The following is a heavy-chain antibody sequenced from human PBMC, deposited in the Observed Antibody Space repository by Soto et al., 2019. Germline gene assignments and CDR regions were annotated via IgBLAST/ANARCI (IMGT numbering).Heavy chain of an antibody. CDR1: GFTFSSYG. J-gene: IGHJ4*02. V-gene: IGHV3-33*01. Sequence: LRLSFAASGFTFSSYGMHWVRQAPGKGLEWVAVIWYDGSNKYYADSVKGRFTISRDNSKNTLYLQMNSLRAEDTAVYYCARDLITGTTFGFDYWGQGTLVTVSS. CDR2: IWYDGSNK. CDR3: ARDLITGTTFGFDY. D-gene: IGHD1-7*01.